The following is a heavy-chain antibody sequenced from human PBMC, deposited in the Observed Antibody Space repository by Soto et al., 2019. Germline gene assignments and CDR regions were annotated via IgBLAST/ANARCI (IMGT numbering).Heavy chain of an antibody. CDR1: GGSSSSYY. J-gene: IGHJ4*02. V-gene: IGHV4-59*01. Sequence: SETPCLTCTVAGGSSSSYYWGWIRQPPGKGLEWIGYIYYSGSTNYNPSLKSRVTISVDTSKNQFSLKLSSVTAADTAVYYCARVGPNTVTTAFDYWGQGTLVTV. D-gene: IGHD4-17*01. CDR2: IYYSGST. CDR3: ARVGPNTVTTAFDY.